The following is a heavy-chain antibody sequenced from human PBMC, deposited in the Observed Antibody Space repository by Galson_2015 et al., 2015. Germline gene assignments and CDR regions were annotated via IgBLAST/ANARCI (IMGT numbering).Heavy chain of an antibody. CDR2: IYPGDSDT. D-gene: IGHD1-26*01. CDR3: ARYSGSYYNDY. J-gene: IGHJ4*02. V-gene: IGHV5-51*01. Sequence: GWVRQMPGKGLEWLGIIYPGDSDTRYSPSFQGQVTISADKSISTAYLQWSSLKASDTAMYYCARYSGSYYNDYWGQGTLVTVSS.